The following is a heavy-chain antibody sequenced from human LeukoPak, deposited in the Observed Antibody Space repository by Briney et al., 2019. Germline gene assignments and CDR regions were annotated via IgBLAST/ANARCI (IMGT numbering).Heavy chain of an antibody. CDR1: GYTFTSYA. CDR2: INAGNGNT. CDR3: ARDREYQLLLPLDP. J-gene: IGHJ5*02. V-gene: IGHV1-3*01. D-gene: IGHD2-2*01. Sequence: ASVKVSCKASGYTFTSYAMHWVRQAPGQRLEWMGWINAGNGNTKYSQKFQGRVTITRDASASTAYMELSSLRSEDTAVYYCARDREYQLLLPLDPRGQGTLVTVSS.